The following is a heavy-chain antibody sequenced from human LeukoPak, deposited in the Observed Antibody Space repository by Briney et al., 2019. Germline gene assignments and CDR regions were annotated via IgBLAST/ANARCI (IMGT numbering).Heavy chain of an antibody. J-gene: IGHJ4*02. D-gene: IGHD4-4*01. CDR2: INHSEST. V-gene: IGHV4-34*01. CDR1: GGSFSGYY. Sequence: SETLSLTCAVYGGSFSGYYWSWIRQPPGKGLEWIGEINHSESTNYNPSLKSRVTISVDTSKNQFSLKLSSVTAADTAVYYCARASNYGKGYFDYWGQGTLVTVSS. CDR3: ARASNYGKGYFDY.